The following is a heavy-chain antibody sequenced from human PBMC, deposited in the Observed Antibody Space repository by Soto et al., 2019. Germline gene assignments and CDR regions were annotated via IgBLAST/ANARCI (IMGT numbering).Heavy chain of an antibody. D-gene: IGHD2-15*01. CDR1: GGSITSYH. J-gene: IGHJ5*02. CDR2: PAYTRNT. Sequence: SETLSLTIVVSGGSITSYHLRWIRQFPGKGLKWLACPAYTRNTTYNPSLKWRVTISMETSTCQLSLKWTSMTATYTAVYSSPSDMHAGCTHCYNPWRKGTRVTVSS. V-gene: IGHV4-59*01. CDR3: PSDMHAGCTHCYNP.